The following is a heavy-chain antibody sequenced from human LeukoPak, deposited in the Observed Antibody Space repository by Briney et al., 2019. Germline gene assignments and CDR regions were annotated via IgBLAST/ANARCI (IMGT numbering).Heavy chain of an antibody. Sequence: SETLSLTCTVSDGSISPNYWSWIRQPPGKGLEWIGYIHYSGSTKYNPSLKSRVTISVDTSKNQVSLKLSSVTAADTAVYYCARVAYGFGSNWDDRHYDYWGQGTLVTVSS. J-gene: IGHJ4*02. CDR1: DGSISPNY. CDR2: IHYSGST. V-gene: IGHV4-59*01. D-gene: IGHD3-10*01. CDR3: ARVAYGFGSNWDDRHYDY.